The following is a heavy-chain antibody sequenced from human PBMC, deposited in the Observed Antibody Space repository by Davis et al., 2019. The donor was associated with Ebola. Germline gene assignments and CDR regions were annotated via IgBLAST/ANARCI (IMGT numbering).Heavy chain of an antibody. J-gene: IGHJ5*02. Sequence: SVKVSCKASGGTFSSFAVTWVRQAPGEGLEWMGEIIPIFRSPTYAQKFQGRIIITAEESTRTVYMELNNLRSEDTAVYYCARVRTGYYYDSSDSPSWFDPWGQGTLVTVSS. V-gene: IGHV1-69*13. CDR2: IIPIFRSP. D-gene: IGHD3-22*01. CDR1: GGTFSSFA. CDR3: ARVRTGYYYDSSDSPSWFDP.